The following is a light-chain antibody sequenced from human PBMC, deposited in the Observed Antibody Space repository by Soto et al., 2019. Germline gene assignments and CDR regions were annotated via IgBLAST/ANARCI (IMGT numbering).Light chain of an antibody. CDR1: QSVSSY. CDR2: GAS. CDR3: QQRGNRPPWT. Sequence: IVLTQSPATLSLSPGERATLSCRASQSVSSYLAWYQQKPGQAPRLLIYGASTRATDVPDRFSGSGSGADFTLSISRLEPEDFAVYYCQQRGNRPPWTFGQGTKVDI. V-gene: IGKV3-11*01. J-gene: IGKJ1*01.